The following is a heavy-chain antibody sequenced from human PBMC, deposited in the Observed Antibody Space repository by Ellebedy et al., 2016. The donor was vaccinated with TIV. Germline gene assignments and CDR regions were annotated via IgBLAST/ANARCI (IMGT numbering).Heavy chain of an antibody. J-gene: IGHJ2*01. CDR3: ARGPIPSGHFDL. CDR1: GGSFSGYY. Sequence: SETLSLXXAVYGGSFSGYYWSWIRQPPGKGLEWIGEINHSGSANYNPSLKSRVTVSVDTSKNQFSLKLNSVTAADTAVYYCARGPIPSGHFDLWGRGSLVTVSS. CDR2: INHSGSA. V-gene: IGHV4-34*01.